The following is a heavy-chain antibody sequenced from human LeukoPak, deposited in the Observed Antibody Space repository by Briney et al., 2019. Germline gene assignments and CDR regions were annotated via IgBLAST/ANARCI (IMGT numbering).Heavy chain of an antibody. J-gene: IGHJ3*02. CDR1: GFTVSSNY. D-gene: IGHD1-7*01. V-gene: IGHV3-53*04. Sequence: GGSLRLSCAASGFTVSSNYMSWVRQAPGKGLEWVSVIYSGGSTYYADSVKGRFTISRHNSKNTLYLQMNSLRAEDTAVYYCARSPETTRGEGDAFDIWGRGTMVTVSS. CDR3: ARSPETTRGEGDAFDI. CDR2: IYSGGST.